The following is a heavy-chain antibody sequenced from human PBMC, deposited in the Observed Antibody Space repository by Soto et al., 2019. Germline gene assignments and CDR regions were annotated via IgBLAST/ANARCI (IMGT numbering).Heavy chain of an antibody. D-gene: IGHD3-22*01. J-gene: IGHJ4*02. CDR3: ARIQRISMIVVSKPYFDY. Sequence: SGPTLVNPTETLTLTCTVSGFSLSNPRMGVSWIRQPPGKALEWLAHIFSNDEKSYSTSLKSRPTISRDTSKSQVVLTMTNMDPVDTATYYCARIQRISMIVVSKPYFDYWGQGALVTSPQ. CDR2: IFSNDEK. V-gene: IGHV2-26*01. CDR1: GFSLSNPRMG.